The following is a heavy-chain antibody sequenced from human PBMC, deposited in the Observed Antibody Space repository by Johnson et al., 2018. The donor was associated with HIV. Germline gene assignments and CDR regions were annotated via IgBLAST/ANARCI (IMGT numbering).Heavy chain of an antibody. CDR1: GFTFNNYA. CDR2: ISYDGSNT. Sequence: QVQLVESGGGAVRPGKSLRLSCAASGFTFNNYAMHWVRQAPGKGLEWVAVISYDGSNTYYADSVKGRFTIPRDNSKNTLYLQMNSLRAEDTAVYYCAKGMYYYDSSGYYLDAFDIWGQGTMVTVSS. CDR3: AKGMYYYDSSGYYLDAFDI. D-gene: IGHD3-22*01. J-gene: IGHJ3*02. V-gene: IGHV3-30*04.